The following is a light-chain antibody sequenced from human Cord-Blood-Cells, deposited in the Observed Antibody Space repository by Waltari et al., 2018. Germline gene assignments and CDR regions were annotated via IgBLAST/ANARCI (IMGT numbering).Light chain of an antibody. CDR1: QSVSSSY. CDR2: GAS. CDR3: QQYGSSPPWT. Sequence: EIVLTQSPGTLSLSPGERATLSCRASQSVSSSYLAWYQQKPGQAPRLLIYGASSRATGSPDRFSGSGSGTDFTLTISILEPEDFAVYYCQQYGSSPPWTFGQGTKVEIK. J-gene: IGKJ1*01. V-gene: IGKV3-20*01.